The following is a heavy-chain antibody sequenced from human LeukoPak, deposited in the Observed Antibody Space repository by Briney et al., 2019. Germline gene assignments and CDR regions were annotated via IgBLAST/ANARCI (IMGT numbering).Heavy chain of an antibody. J-gene: IGHJ4*02. CDR3: AIWYCSGGRCYSNARTFDY. CDR1: GYTYTSYA. D-gene: IGHD2-15*01. Sequence: ASVKVSCKASGYTYTSYAMNWVREAPGQGLEWMGWINTNTGNPTYAQGLTGRFVFSLDTSVSTAYLQISSLKAEDTAVYYCAIWYCSGGRCYSNARTFDYWGQGTRVSVSS. V-gene: IGHV7-4-1*02. CDR2: INTNTGNP.